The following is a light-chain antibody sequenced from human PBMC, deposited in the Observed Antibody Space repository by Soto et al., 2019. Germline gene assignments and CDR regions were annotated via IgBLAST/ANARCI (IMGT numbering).Light chain of an antibody. CDR1: QSVSSN. CDR2: GAS. J-gene: IGKJ1*01. V-gene: IGKV3-15*01. CDR3: QQYNNWPWT. Sequence: EIVMTQSPATLSVSPGERGTLSCRASQSVSSNLAWYQQKPGQAPRLLIYGASTRATGIPARFSGSRPGTAFTLTISGLQSEDFAVYYCQQYNNWPWTFGQGTKVEIK.